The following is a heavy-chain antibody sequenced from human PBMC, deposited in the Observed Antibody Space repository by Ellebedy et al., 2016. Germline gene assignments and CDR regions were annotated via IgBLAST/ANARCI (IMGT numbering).Heavy chain of an antibody. CDR3: AREEPGDNFGFDK. Sequence: GGSLRLSCAASGFTVSTNYMKWVRQAPGKGLEWVSAIFSDGNTYYADSVKGRFTISRDNFKNTLFLQMNSLRVEDTAVYYCAREEPGDNFGFDKWGQGTMVTVSS. V-gene: IGHV3-53*01. CDR2: IFSDGNT. D-gene: IGHD2-21*02. CDR1: GFTVSTNY. J-gene: IGHJ3*02.